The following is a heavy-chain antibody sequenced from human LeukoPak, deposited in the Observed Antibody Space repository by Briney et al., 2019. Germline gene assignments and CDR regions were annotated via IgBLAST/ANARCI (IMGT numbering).Heavy chain of an antibody. D-gene: IGHD5-18*01. V-gene: IGHV1-69*13. Sequence: SVTVSCTASGGTFSSYAISWVRQAPGQGLEWMGGIIPIFGTANYAQKFQGRVTITADESTSTAYMELSSLRSEDTAVYYCARNRGYSYGYYYYYGMDVWGQGTTVTVSS. CDR3: ARNRGYSYGYYYYYGMDV. J-gene: IGHJ6*02. CDR1: GGTFSSYA. CDR2: IIPIFGTA.